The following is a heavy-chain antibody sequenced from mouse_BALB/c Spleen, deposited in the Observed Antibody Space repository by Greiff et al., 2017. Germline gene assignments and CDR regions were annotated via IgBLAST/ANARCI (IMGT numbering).Heavy chain of an antibody. CDR3: ARWGITTATKDYYAMDY. V-gene: IGHV1-87*01. CDR2: IYPGDGDT. Sequence: QVQLKESGAELARPGASVKLSCKASGYTFTSYWMQWVKQRPGQGLEWIGAIYPGDGDTRYTQKFKGKATLTADKSSSTAYMQLSSLASEDSAVYYCARWGITTATKDYYAMDYWGQGTSVTVSS. D-gene: IGHD1-2*01. CDR1: GYTFTSYW. J-gene: IGHJ4*01.